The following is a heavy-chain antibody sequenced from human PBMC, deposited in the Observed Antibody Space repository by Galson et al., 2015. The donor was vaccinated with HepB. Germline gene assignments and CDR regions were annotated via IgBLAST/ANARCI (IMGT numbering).Heavy chain of an antibody. V-gene: IGHV6-1*01. D-gene: IGHD1-14*01. Sequence: LRLSCAISGDSVSSNSAAWNWIRQSPSRGLEWLGRTYYRSKWYNDYAVSVKSRITINPDTSKNQFSLQLNSVTPEDTAVYYCARSVYYYYYYGMDVWGQGTTVTVSS. CDR2: TYYRSKWYN. CDR3: ARSVYYYYYYGMDV. CDR1: GDSVSSNSAA. J-gene: IGHJ6*02.